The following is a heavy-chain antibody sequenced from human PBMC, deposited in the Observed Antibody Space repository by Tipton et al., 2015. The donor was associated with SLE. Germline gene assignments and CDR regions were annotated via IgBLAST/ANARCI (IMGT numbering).Heavy chain of an antibody. CDR1: GFTFSSYA. CDR3: AKARFLEWDKGYYFDY. J-gene: IGHJ4*02. Sequence: SLRLSCAASGFTFSSYAMSWVRQAPGKGLEWVSVIYSGGSTYYADSVKGRFTISRDNSKNTLYLQMNSLRAEDTAVYYCAKARFLEWDKGYYFDYWGQGTLVPVSS. CDR2: IYSGGST. V-gene: IGHV3-23*03. D-gene: IGHD3-3*01.